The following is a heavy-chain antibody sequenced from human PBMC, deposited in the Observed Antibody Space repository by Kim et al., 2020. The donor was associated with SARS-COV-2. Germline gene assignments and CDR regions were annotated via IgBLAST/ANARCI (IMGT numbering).Heavy chain of an antibody. V-gene: IGHV3-43*01. CDR3: AKDIGGPLDS. Sequence: TTSYADSVKGRFTISRDNSKNSLYLQMNSLRTEDTALYYCAKDIGGPLDSWGQATLVTVSS. J-gene: IGHJ4*02. CDR2: TT. D-gene: IGHD2-15*01.